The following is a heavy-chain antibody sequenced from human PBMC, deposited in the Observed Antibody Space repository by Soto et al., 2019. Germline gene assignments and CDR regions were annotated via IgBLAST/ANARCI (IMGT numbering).Heavy chain of an antibody. J-gene: IGHJ5*02. V-gene: IGHV3-23*01. CDR1: GFTFSSYA. D-gene: IGHD3-3*01. CDR2: ISGSGGST. CDR3: AKASEDFWSGYPNWFDP. Sequence: GGSLRLSCAASGFTFSSYAMSWVRQAPGKGLEWVSAISGSGGSTYYADSVKGRFTISRDNSKNTLYLQMNSLRAEDTAVYYCAKASEDFWSGYPNWFDPWGQGTLVTVSS.